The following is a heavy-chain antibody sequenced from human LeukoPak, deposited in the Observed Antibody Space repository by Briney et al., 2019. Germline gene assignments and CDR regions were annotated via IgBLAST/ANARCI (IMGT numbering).Heavy chain of an antibody. D-gene: IGHD7-27*01. Sequence: PGGSLRLSCAVSGFTFSSYAMSWVRQAPGKGLEWLSTIGGGGENTYYADSVRGRFTISRDNSKNTVYLQMKSLRAEDTAVYFCAKVLTGSQDYWGQGTLVTVSS. V-gene: IGHV3-23*01. J-gene: IGHJ4*02. CDR3: AKVLTGSQDY. CDR2: IGGGGENT. CDR1: GFTFSSYA.